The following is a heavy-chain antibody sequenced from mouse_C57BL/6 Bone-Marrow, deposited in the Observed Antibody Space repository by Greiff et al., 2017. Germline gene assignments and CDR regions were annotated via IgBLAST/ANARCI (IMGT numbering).Heavy chain of an antibody. J-gene: IGHJ3*01. V-gene: IGHV1-81*01. D-gene: IGHD4-1*01. CDR1: GYTFTSYG. CDR2: IYPRSGNT. CDR3: ARSMCNWASWFAY. Sequence: VQLQQSGAELARPGASVKLSCKASGYTFTSYGISWVKQRTGQGLEWIGEIYPRSGNTYYTEKFKGKATLTADKSSSTACMELRSLTSEDSAVYFGARSMCNWASWFAYWGQGTLVTVAA.